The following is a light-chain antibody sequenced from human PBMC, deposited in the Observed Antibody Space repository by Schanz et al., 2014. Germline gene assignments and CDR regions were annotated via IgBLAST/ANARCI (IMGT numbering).Light chain of an antibody. CDR3: SSFTTTDTWV. Sequence: QSVLTQPPSVSGAPGQRVTISCTGSSSNIGAGYDVHWYQQLPGTAPKLLIYGNSNRPSGVPDRFSGSKSGNTASLTISGLQAEDEADYYCSSFTTTDTWVFGGGTKLTVL. CDR2: GNS. V-gene: IGLV1-40*01. J-gene: IGLJ3*02. CDR1: SSNIGAGYD.